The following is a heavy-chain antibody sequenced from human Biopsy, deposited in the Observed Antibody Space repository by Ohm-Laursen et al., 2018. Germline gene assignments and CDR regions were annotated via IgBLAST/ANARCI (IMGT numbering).Heavy chain of an antibody. CDR3: ALGGGSYVNFDY. D-gene: IGHD1-26*01. CDR1: GGSISNYF. Sequence: SETLSLTCAVSGGSISNYFWTWIRQPPGKGLEWIGYFRFEDRTSYNSSLKSLVTISADTSKNQFSLRLSSVTAADTAVYYCALGGGSYVNFDYWGQGTLVTVSS. V-gene: IGHV4-59*01. J-gene: IGHJ4*02. CDR2: FRFEDRT.